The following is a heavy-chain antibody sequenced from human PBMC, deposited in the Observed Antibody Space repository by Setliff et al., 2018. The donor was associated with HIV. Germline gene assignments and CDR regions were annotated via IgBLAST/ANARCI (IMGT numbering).Heavy chain of an antibody. V-gene: IGHV7-4-1*02. CDR2: FNTETGNP. CDR3: ARVGSGWSTFDY. D-gene: IGHD6-13*01. CDR1: GYTLTTYA. J-gene: IGHJ4*02. Sequence: ASVKVSCTASGYTLTTYAISWVRQAPGQGLEWMGWFNTETGNPMYAQGFRGRFVFSLGTSVSTAFLQINRLKAEDTAKYYCARVGSGWSTFDYWGQGALVTVSS.